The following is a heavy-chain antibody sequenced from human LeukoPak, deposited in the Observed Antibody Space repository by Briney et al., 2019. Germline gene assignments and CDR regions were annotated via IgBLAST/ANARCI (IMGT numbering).Heavy chain of an antibody. D-gene: IGHD6-6*01. V-gene: IGHV1-18*01. CDR2: ISAYNGNT. Sequence: ASVKVSCKSSGYTFTSYGIIWVRQAPGQGLEWMGWISAYNGNTNYAQKLQGRVTMTTDTSTSTAYMELRSLRSDDTAVYYCARERLEYSSSSHPYDYWGQGTLVTVSS. CDR3: ARERLEYSSSSHPYDY. CDR1: GYTFTSYG. J-gene: IGHJ4*02.